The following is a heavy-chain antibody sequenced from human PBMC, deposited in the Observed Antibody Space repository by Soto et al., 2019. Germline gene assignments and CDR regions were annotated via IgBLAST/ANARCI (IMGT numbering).Heavy chain of an antibody. Sequence: QAQLVQSGAEVKKPGASVKVSCKASGYTFSSYDIYWVRQATGQGLEWMEWMNPNSGNTGYAQKFQGRVTMTRDTSITTAYMELSSLISEDTAVYYCARGKSLENWGQGTLVTVSS. CDR3: ARGKSLEN. CDR1: GYTFSSYD. CDR2: MNPNSGNT. J-gene: IGHJ4*02. V-gene: IGHV1-8*01. D-gene: IGHD1-1*01.